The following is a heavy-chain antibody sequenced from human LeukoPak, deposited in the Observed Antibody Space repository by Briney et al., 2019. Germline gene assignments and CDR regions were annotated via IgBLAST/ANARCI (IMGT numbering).Heavy chain of an antibody. Sequence: GASVKVSCKASGYTFTSYAMNLVRQAPGQGLEGTGLINTNTGNPTYAQGFTGRFVFSLDTSVSTAYLQISSLKAEDTAVYYCARAADGVWFDPWGQGTLVTVSS. V-gene: IGHV7-4-1*02. CDR1: GYTFTSYA. D-gene: IGHD3-16*01. CDR2: INTNTGNP. CDR3: ARAADGVWFDP. J-gene: IGHJ5*02.